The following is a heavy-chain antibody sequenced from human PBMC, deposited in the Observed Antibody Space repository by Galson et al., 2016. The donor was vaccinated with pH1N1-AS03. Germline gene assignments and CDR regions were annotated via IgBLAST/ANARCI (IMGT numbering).Heavy chain of an antibody. CDR3: ARDRGFRPDTFDI. V-gene: IGHV1-18*04. CDR2: ISGCDDDT. J-gene: IGHJ3*02. CDR1: GYTFSTYG. D-gene: IGHD2-15*01. Sequence: SVKVSCKASGYTFSTYGVSWVRQAPGQGLEWMGWISGCDDDTNYAQNVAGRVTMTTDKSTSTVYMELRSLGSDDTAVYYCARDRGFRPDTFDIWGQGTWVTVSS.